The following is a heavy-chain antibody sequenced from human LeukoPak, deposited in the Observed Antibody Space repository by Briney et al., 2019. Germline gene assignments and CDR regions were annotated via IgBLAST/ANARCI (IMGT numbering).Heavy chain of an antibody. CDR1: GFTFSSYA. D-gene: IGHD3-22*01. J-gene: IGHJ4*02. Sequence: GGSLRLSCAASGFTFSSYAMSWVRQAQGKGLKWFSAISGSGGSKEYADSVKGRFTISRDNSKNTLYLQMNSLRAEDTAVYYCAKEVYYDSSGGGIFDYWGQGTLVTVSS. CDR2: ISGSGGSK. CDR3: AKEVYYDSSGGGIFDY. V-gene: IGHV3-23*01.